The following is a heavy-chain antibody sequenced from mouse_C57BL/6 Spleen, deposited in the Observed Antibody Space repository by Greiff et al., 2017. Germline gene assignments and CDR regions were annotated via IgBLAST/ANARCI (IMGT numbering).Heavy chain of an antibody. D-gene: IGHD1-1*01. CDR2: IDPSDSET. CDR1: GYTFTSYW. CDR3: ARSGAVPWYFDV. Sequence: QVQLQQPGAELVRPGSSVKLSCKASGYTFTSYWMHWVKQRPIQGLEWIGNIDPSDSETHYNQKFKDKATLTVDKSSSTAYMQLSSLTSEDSAVYYCARSGAVPWYFDVWGTGTTVTVSS. V-gene: IGHV1-52*01. J-gene: IGHJ1*03.